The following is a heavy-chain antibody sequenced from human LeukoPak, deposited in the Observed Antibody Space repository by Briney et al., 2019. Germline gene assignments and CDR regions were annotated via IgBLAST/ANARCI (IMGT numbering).Heavy chain of an antibody. CDR2: MNPNRGNT. V-gene: IGHV1-8*01. CDR3: ARVQGRLRFVSH. J-gene: IGHJ4*02. D-gene: IGHD3-16*01. Sequence: ASVKVSCKASGYTFTSYDINWVRQATGQGLECMGWMNPNRGNTGYAQKFQGRVTMTRNTSITTAYMELSRLRAEDTAVYYCARVQGRLRFVSHWGQGTLVTVSS. CDR1: GYTFTSYD.